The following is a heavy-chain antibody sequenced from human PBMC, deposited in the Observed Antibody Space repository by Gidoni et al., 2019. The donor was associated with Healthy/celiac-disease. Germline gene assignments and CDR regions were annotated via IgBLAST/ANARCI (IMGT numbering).Heavy chain of an antibody. Sequence: QLQLQESGPGLVKPSETLTLTCTVSGGSISSSSYYWGWIRQPPVKGPEWIGSIYYSGSTYYNPSLKSRVTISVDTYKNQFSLKLSSVTAADTAVYYCARDAGQRDTMVRGVIGWFDPWGQGTLVTVSS. V-gene: IGHV4-39*07. D-gene: IGHD3-10*01. CDR3: ARDAGQRDTMVRGVIGWFDP. CDR1: GGSISSSSYY. J-gene: IGHJ5*02. CDR2: IYYSGST.